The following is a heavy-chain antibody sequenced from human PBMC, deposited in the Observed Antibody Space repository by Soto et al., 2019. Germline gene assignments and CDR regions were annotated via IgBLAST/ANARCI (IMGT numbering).Heavy chain of an antibody. D-gene: IGHD3-16*01. Sequence: QVQLQESGPGLVKPSETLSLTCTVSGGSVSSHHWTWIRQPPGKGLEWIGDYSDSNSYSPSLKSRVTKSADTRKNQFSLKLGSVTATDTAVYYCATYRRGEGGRGYWGQGTLVTVSS. J-gene: IGHJ4*02. CDR2: DYSDSN. CDR3: ATYRRGEGGRGY. V-gene: IGHV4-59*08. CDR1: GGSVSSHH.